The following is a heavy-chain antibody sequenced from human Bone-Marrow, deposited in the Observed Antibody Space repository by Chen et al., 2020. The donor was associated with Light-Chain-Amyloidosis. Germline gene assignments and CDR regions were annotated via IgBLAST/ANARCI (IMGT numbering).Heavy chain of an antibody. V-gene: IGHV4-39*07. J-gene: IGHJ5*02. D-gene: IGHD3-16*02. Sequence: QLQLQESGPGLVKHSETLSPTCTVSGGSISSSSYNWGWIRQPPGKGLEWIGSIYYSGSTYYNPSLKSRVTISVDTSKNQFSLKLSSVTAADTAVYYCARDPYDYVWGSYRPNNNWFDPWGQGTLVTVSS. CDR3: ARDPYDYVWGSYRPNNNWFDP. CDR1: GGSISSSSYN. CDR2: IYYSGST.